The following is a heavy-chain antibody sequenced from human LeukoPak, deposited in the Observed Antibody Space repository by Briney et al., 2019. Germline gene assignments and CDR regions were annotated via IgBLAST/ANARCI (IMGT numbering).Heavy chain of an antibody. D-gene: IGHD2-21*02. CDR3: VREDTPATANY. Sequence: GSLRLSCAASGFNFANHAMSWVRKTAGKGQEWVSAISGGGDITYYADSVKGRFTISRDNSKDTLFLQMHSLRPGDTAVYYCVREDTPATANYWGQGTLVTISS. CDR2: ISGGGDIT. CDR1: GFNFANHA. J-gene: IGHJ4*02. V-gene: IGHV3-23*01.